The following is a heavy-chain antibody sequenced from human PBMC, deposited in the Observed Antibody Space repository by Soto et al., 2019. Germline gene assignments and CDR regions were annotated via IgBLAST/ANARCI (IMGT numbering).Heavy chain of an antibody. Sequence: GGSLRLSCAASGFTFSSYAMSWVRQAPGKGLEWVSAISGSGGSTYYADSVKGRFTISRDNSKNTLYLQMNSLRAEDTAVYYCAKEGGDIVATAGVYFDYWGQGTLVTVSS. V-gene: IGHV3-23*01. D-gene: IGHD5-12*01. J-gene: IGHJ4*02. CDR1: GFTFSSYA. CDR3: AKEGGDIVATAGVYFDY. CDR2: ISGSGGST.